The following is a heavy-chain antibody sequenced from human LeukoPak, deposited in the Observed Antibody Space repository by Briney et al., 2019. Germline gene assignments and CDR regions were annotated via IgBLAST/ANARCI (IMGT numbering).Heavy chain of an antibody. D-gene: IGHD1-26*01. CDR2: IHYSGST. CDR1: GGSISSYY. Sequence: PSETLSLTCTVSGGSISSYYWSWIRQPPGKGLEWIGYIHYSGSTNYNPSLKSRVTISVDTSKNQFSLKLSSVTAADTAVYYCARVFNSGSYYGVDYFDYWGQGTLVTVSS. J-gene: IGHJ4*02. V-gene: IGHV4-59*01. CDR3: ARVFNSGSYYGVDYFDY.